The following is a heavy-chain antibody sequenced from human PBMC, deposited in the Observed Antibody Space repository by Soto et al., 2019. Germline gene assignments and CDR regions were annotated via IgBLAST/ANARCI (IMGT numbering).Heavy chain of an antibody. V-gene: IGHV3-21*01. J-gene: IGHJ6*02. CDR2: ISSSSSYI. CDR1: GFTFSSYS. CDR3: ARDYYPTYVVVVADYYYYGMDV. D-gene: IGHD2-15*01. Sequence: EVQLVESGGGLVKPGGSLRLSCAASGFTFSSYSMNWVRQAPGKGLEWVSSISSSSSYIYYADSVKGRFTIYKDNAKNSLYLQMNSLRAEETAVYYCARDYYPTYVVVVADYYYYGMDVWGQGTTVTVSS.